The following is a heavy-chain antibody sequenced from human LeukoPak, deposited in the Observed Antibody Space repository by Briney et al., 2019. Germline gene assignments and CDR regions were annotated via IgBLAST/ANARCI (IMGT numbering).Heavy chain of an antibody. D-gene: IGHD3-16*01. CDR2: IYTGGAT. CDR1: GFTVSNNY. J-gene: IGHJ4*02. Sequence: GGSLRLSCVVSGFTVSNNYMSWVRQAPGKGLEWLSVIYTGGATYYADSVKGRFTISRDISKNIVYLQMNSLRAEDTAMYYCASEGDWGQGTLVTVSS. V-gene: IGHV3-66*02. CDR3: ASEGD.